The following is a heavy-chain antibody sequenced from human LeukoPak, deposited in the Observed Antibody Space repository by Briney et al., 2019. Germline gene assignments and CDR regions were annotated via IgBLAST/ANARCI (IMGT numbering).Heavy chain of an antibody. CDR2: IRSKANSYAT. CDR3: TSSIAVAPWFDP. CDR1: GLTFSGSA. V-gene: IGHV3-73*01. Sequence: GGSLRLSCAASGLTFSGSAMHWVRRASGKGLERVGRIRSKANSYATAYAASVKGRFTISRDDSKNTAYLQMNSLKTEDTAVYYCTSSIAVAPWFDPWGQGTLVTVSS. D-gene: IGHD6-19*01. J-gene: IGHJ5*02.